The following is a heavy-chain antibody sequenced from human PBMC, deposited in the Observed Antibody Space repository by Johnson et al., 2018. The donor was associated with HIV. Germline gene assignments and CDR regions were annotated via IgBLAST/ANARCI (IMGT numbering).Heavy chain of an antibody. CDR1: GFTFSTYA. CDR3: AKGRGYDYDALEI. J-gene: IGHJ3*02. CDR2: ISYDGSNK. Sequence: QVHLVESGGGVVQPGRSLRLSCAASGFTFSTYAMHWVRQAPGKGLEWVAVISYDGSNKYYADSVKGRFTISRDNSKNTLYLQMNSLRAEDTAVYYCAKGRGYDYDALEIWGQGTMVTVSS. D-gene: IGHD5-12*01. V-gene: IGHV3-30*04.